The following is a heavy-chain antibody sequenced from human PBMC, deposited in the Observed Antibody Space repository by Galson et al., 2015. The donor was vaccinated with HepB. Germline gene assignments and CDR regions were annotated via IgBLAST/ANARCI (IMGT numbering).Heavy chain of an antibody. Sequence: SLRLSCAASGFTFSSYGMHWVRQAPGKGLEWVAVISYDGSNKYYADSVKGRFTISRDNSKNTLYLQMNSLRAEDTAVYYCAKDAFPWRTTVTTGTMGAFEIWGQGTMVTVSS. CDR3: AKDAFPWRTTVTTGTMGAFEI. D-gene: IGHD4-17*01. J-gene: IGHJ3*02. CDR1: GFTFSSYG. CDR2: ISYDGSNK. V-gene: IGHV3-30*18.